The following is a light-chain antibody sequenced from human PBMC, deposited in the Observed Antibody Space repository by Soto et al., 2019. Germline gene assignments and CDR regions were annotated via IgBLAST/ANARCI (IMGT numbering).Light chain of an antibody. CDR1: QSVLYSSDNKDY. J-gene: IGKJ5*01. V-gene: IGKV4-1*01. Sequence: DIVMTQSPDSLAVSLGERATINCKPSQSVLYSSDNKDYLAWYQQTPGQPPKLLIYCASTRESGVPDRFSGSGSGTDFTLTISILQAEDVAVYYCQQYFSVPFTFCQGTRLESK. CDR2: CAS. CDR3: QQYFSVPFT.